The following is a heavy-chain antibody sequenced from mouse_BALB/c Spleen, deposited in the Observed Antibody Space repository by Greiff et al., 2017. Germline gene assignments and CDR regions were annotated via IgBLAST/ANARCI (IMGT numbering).Heavy chain of an antibody. CDR1: GYSITSDYA. J-gene: IGHJ2*01. Sequence: EVKLEESGPGLVKPSQSLSLTCTVTGYSITSDYAWNWIRQFPGNKLEWMGYISYSGSTSYNPSLKSRISITRDTSKNQFFLQLNSVTTEDTATYYCARGVKLGGPYYWGQGTTLTVSS. CDR2: ISYSGST. CDR3: ARGVKLGGPYY. D-gene: IGHD1-1*02. V-gene: IGHV3-2*02.